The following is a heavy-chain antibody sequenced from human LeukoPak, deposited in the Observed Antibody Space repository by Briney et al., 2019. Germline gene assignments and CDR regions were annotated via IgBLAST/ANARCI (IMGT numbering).Heavy chain of an antibody. Sequence: PGGSLRLSCAASGFTLSSYGMHWVRQAPGKGLEWGAVISYDGSNKYYADSVKGRFTISRDNSKNTLYLQMNSLRAEDTAVYYCAKDVTDIVVVPAASDYYYYGMDVWGQGTTVTVSS. CDR2: ISYDGSNK. V-gene: IGHV3-30*18. J-gene: IGHJ6*02. CDR1: GFTLSSYG. CDR3: AKDVTDIVVVPAASDYYYYGMDV. D-gene: IGHD2-2*01.